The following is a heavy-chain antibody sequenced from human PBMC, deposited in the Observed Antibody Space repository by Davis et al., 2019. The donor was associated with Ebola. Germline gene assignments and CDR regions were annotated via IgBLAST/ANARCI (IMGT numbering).Heavy chain of an antibody. CDR2: IYYSGST. Sequence: PSETLSLTCTVSGGSISSGGYYWSWIRQHPGKGLEWIGYIYYSGSTYYNPSLKSRVTISVDTSKNQFSLKLSSVTAADTAVYYCARGIVVVPAAYTIYYYGMDVWGQGTTVTVSS. CDR1: GGSISSGGYY. V-gene: IGHV4-31*03. CDR3: ARGIVVVPAAYTIYYYGMDV. J-gene: IGHJ6*02. D-gene: IGHD2-2*01.